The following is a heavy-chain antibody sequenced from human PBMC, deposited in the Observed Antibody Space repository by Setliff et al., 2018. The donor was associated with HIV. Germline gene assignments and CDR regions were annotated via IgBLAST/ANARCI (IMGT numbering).Heavy chain of an antibody. V-gene: IGHV4-59*01. Sequence: PSETLSLTCTVSGDSLSGYYWNWIRQPPGKGLEWIGYIYYSGRTDYNPSFRRRASISLDTSKNQFSLKLNSVTAADSAIYYCARDRDYGGNRDAFDIWGQGIMVTVSS. CDR2: IYYSGRT. D-gene: IGHD4-17*01. CDR1: GDSLSGYY. CDR3: ARDRDYGGNRDAFDI. J-gene: IGHJ3*02.